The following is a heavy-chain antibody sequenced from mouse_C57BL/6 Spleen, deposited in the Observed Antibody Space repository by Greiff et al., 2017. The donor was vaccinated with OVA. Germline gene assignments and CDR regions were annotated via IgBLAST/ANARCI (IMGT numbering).Heavy chain of an antibody. CDR3: ARAGSTLFDY. V-gene: IGHV1-69*01. CDR1: GYTFTSYW. J-gene: IGHJ2*01. D-gene: IGHD6-1*01. Sequence: QVQLQQPGAELVMPGASVKLSCKASGYTFTSYWMHWVKQRPGQGLEWIGEIDPSDSYTNYNQKFKGKSTLTVDKPSSTAYMQLSSLTSKDSAVYYCARAGSTLFDYWGQGTTLTVSS. CDR2: IDPSDSYT.